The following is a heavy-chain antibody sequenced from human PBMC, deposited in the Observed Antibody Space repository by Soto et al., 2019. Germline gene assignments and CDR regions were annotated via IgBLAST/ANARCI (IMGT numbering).Heavy chain of an antibody. Sequence: PSETLSLTCTVSGGSISSCGYYWSWIRQHPGKGLEWIGYIYYSGSTYYNPSLKSRVTISVDTSKNQFSLKLSSVTAADTAVYYCARVVSTRHFDYWGKGTLVTVSS. J-gene: IGHJ4*02. V-gene: IGHV4-31*03. CDR3: ARVVSTRHFDY. D-gene: IGHD1-1*01. CDR1: GGSISSCGYY. CDR2: IYYSGST.